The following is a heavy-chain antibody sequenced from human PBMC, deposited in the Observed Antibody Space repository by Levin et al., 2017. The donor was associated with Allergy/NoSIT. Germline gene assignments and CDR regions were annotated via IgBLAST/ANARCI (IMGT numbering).Heavy chain of an antibody. V-gene: IGHV4-4*02. J-gene: IGHJ4*02. CDR1: GGSISTDNW. D-gene: IGHD3-9*01. CDR2: IYRSGDT. Sequence: SQTLSLTCAVSGGSISTDNWWSWIRQPPGKGLEWIGEIYRSGDTNHNPSLRSRVTMSVDKSKNHFSLKLSSLTASDTAVYYCATVEGLFCSGVSCSYSFHYWGQGALVTVSS. CDR3: ATVEGLFCSGVSCSYSFHY.